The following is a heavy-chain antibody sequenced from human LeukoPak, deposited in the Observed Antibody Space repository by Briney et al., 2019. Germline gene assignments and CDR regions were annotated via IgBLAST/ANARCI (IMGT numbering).Heavy chain of an antibody. CDR1: GGSISNYY. CDR2: FYNSGST. Sequence: SETLSLTCTVSGGSISNYYWSWTRQPPGKGLEWIGSFYNSGSTKYNPSLKSRVTISADTSKNQFSLKLTSATAADTAVYYCAGALRWLAHDLWGQGTLVTVSS. V-gene: IGHV4-59*08. J-gene: IGHJ5*02. CDR3: AGALRWLAHDL. D-gene: IGHD4-23*01.